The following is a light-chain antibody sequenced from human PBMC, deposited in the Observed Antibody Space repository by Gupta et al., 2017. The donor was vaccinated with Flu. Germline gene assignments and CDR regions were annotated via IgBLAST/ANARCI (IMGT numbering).Light chain of an antibody. CDR3: QQCGSSPWT. V-gene: IGKV3-20*01. CDR2: GAS. J-gene: IGKJ1*01. CDR1: QSISRSF. Sequence: RATLSCRASQSISRSFLAWYQQKPGQPPRLLIYGASRRATGIPDRFSGSGSGTDFTLTISRLEPEDFAVYYCQQCGSSPWTFGQGTKVELK.